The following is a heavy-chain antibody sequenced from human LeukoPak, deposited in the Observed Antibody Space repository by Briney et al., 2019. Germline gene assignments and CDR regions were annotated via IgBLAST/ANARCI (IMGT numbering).Heavy chain of an antibody. Sequence: SETLPLTCAVYGGSFSGYYWSWIRQPPGKGLEWIGEINHSGSTNYNPSLKSRVTISVDTSKNQFSLKLSSVTAADTAVYYCARGAYCSGGSCYPRITVAFDIWGRGTMVTVSS. D-gene: IGHD2-15*01. CDR3: ARGAYCSGGSCYPRITVAFDI. CDR2: INHSGST. CDR1: GGSFSGYY. J-gene: IGHJ3*02. V-gene: IGHV4-34*01.